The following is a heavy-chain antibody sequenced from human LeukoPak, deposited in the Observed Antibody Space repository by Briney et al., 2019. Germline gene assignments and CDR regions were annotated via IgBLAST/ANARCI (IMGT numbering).Heavy chain of an antibody. V-gene: IGHV4-61*02. Sequence: PSETLSLTCTVSGGSVSSGTNYWTWIRQPAGKGLEWIGRIYTSGSTDYNPPFDSRVTISIDTSKNQFSLRLSSVTAADTAVYYCARLGEMPPDYYYYMDVWGKGTTVTVS. D-gene: IGHD5-24*01. CDR1: GGSVSSGTNY. CDR3: ARLGEMPPDYYYYMDV. CDR2: IYTSGST. J-gene: IGHJ6*03.